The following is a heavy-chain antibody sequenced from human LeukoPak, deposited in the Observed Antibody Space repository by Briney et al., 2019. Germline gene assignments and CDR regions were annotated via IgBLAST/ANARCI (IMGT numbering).Heavy chain of an antibody. V-gene: IGHV1-46*01. J-gene: IGHJ4*02. CDR1: GYTFTSYY. CDR2: INPSGGST. D-gene: IGHD6-13*01. Sequence: ASVKVSCKASGYTFTSYYMHWVRQAPGQGLEWMGIINPSGGSTSYAQKFQGRVTITRNTSISTAYMELSSLRSEDTAVYYCARDSIAAAGTGFRYWGQGTLVTVSS. CDR3: ARDSIAAAGTGFRY.